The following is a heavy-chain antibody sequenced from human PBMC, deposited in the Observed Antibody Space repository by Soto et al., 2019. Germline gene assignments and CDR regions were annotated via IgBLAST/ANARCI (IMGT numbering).Heavy chain of an antibody. D-gene: IGHD4-17*01. CDR2: ISYDGSNK. J-gene: IGHJ6*02. V-gene: IGHV3-30-3*01. Sequence: GGSLRLSCAASGFTFSSYAMHWVRQAPGKGLEWVAVISYDGSNKYYADSVKGRFTISRDNSKNTLYLQMNSLRAEDTAVYYCAREYRGDPHRGPQYYYYYGMDVWGQGTTVTVSS. CDR1: GFTFSSYA. CDR3: AREYRGDPHRGPQYYYYYGMDV.